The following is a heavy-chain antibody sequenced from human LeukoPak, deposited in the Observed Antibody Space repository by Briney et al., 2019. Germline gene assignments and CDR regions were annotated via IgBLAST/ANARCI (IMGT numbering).Heavy chain of an antibody. J-gene: IGHJ4*02. V-gene: IGHV3-20*04. CDR2: INWNGGST. CDR1: GFTFDDYG. D-gene: IGHD5-12*01. Sequence: GGSLRLSCAASGFTFDDYGMSWVRQAPGKGLEWVSGINWNGGSTGYADSVKGRFTISRDNAKNSLYLQMNSLRAEDTAVYYCAKNGAYSGYDYIDYWGQGTLVTVSS. CDR3: AKNGAYSGYDYIDY.